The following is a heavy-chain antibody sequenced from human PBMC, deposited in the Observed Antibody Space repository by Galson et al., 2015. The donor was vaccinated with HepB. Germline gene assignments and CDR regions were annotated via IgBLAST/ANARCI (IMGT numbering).Heavy chain of an antibody. CDR2: IIPIFGTA. J-gene: IGHJ4*02. CDR3: ASRPSFYDSSGYYFDY. Sequence: SVNVSCKASGGTFSSYAISWVRQAPGQGLEWMGGIIPIFGTANYAQKFQGRVTITADESTSTAYMELSSLRSEDTAVYYCASRPSFYDSSGYYFDYWGQGTLVTVSS. V-gene: IGHV1-69*13. D-gene: IGHD3-22*01. CDR1: GGTFSSYA.